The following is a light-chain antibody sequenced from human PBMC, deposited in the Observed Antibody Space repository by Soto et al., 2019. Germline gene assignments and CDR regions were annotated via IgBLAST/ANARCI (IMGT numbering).Light chain of an antibody. CDR2: DNN. J-gene: IGLJ1*01. CDR3: GTWDSRLSAYV. CDR1: SSNIGTNY. V-gene: IGLV1-51*01. Sequence: QSVLTQPPSVSAAPGQKVTISCYGSSSNIGTNYVSWYQQPPGTAPKLLIYDNNKRPSGIPVRFSGSKSGTSATLGITGLQTGDEADYYCGTWDSRLSAYVFGAGTKLTVL.